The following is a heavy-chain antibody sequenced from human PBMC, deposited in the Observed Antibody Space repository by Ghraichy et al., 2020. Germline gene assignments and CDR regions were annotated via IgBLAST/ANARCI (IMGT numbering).Heavy chain of an antibody. CDR2: INYSGST. Sequence: SETLSLTCTVSGGSISSYYWSWIRQPPGKGLEWIGYINYSGSTNYNPSLKSRVTISVDTSKNQFSLKLSSVTAADTAVYYCAREGEIWYFDLWGRGTLVTVSS. CDR1: GGSISSYY. J-gene: IGHJ2*01. V-gene: IGHV4-59*01. D-gene: IGHD3-10*01. CDR3: AREGEIWYFDL.